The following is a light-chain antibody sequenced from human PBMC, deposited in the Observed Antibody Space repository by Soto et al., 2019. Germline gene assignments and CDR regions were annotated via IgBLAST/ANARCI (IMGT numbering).Light chain of an antibody. V-gene: IGLV1-40*01. Sequence: QAALTQPPSVSGAPGQRVTISCTWSSSNIGAGYDVHWYQQLPGTAPKLLIYANNNRPSGVPGRLSGSKSGTSASLAITGLQAEDEADYYCQSYDSSLSGYVFGTGTKVTVL. J-gene: IGLJ1*01. CDR3: QSYDSSLSGYV. CDR1: SSNIGAGYD. CDR2: ANN.